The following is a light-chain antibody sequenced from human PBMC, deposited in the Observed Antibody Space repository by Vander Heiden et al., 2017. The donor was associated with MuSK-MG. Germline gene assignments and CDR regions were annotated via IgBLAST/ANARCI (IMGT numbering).Light chain of an antibody. CDR1: QSVSSSY. CDR3: QQNGCSHPYT. Sequence: DIVFTPSTGPLSFPPRERATLSCRASQSVSSSYLAWYQQKPGQAPRLLIYGASSRATGIPDRFSGSGYGTDFTLTISRREPEDFAVYYCQQNGCSHPYTFGQGTKLEIK. J-gene: IGKJ2*01. CDR2: GAS. V-gene: IGKV3-20*01.